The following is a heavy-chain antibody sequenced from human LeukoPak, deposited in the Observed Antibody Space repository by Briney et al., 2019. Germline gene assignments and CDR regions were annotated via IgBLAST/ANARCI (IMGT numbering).Heavy chain of an antibody. CDR2: LYYSGST. J-gene: IGHJ3*02. CDR1: GDSISSSTYY. CDR3: ARGTGPQHEVFDI. V-gene: IGHV4-39*02. D-gene: IGHD2-2*01. Sequence: PSETLSLTCSVSGDSISSSTYYWGWIRQPPGKGLEWIGSLYYSGSTYYNPSLKSRVTFSVDTSKNQFSLNLSSVTAADTAVYYCARGTGPQHEVFDIWGKGKMVTVS.